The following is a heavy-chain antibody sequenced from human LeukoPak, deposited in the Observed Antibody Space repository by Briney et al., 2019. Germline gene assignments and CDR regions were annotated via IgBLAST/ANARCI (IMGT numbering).Heavy chain of an antibody. V-gene: IGHV3-33*06. J-gene: IGHJ4*02. CDR2: IWYDGSNK. D-gene: IGHD2-2*01. Sequence: GRSLRLSCAASGFTFSSYGMHWVRQAPGKGLGWVAVIWYDGSNKYYADSVKGRFTISRDNSKNTLYPQMNSLRAEDTAVYYCAKDSFRYCSSTSCYDFDYWGQGTLVTVSS. CDR3: AKDSFRYCSSTSCYDFDY. CDR1: GFTFSSYG.